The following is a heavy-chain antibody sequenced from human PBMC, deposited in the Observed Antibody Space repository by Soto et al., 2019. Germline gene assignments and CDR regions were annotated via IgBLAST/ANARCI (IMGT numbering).Heavy chain of an antibody. J-gene: IGHJ4*02. D-gene: IGHD3-3*01. CDR3: ATDSNYDVSNSF. CDR1: GGTFSSYA. CDR2: IIPIFGTA. V-gene: IGHV1-69*13. Sequence: SVKVSCKXSGGTFSSYAISWVRQAPGQGLEWMGGIIPIFGTANYAQKFQGRVSITADHSTSTVYMELSRLKSDDTAVYFCATDSNYDVSNSFWGQGTLVTVSS.